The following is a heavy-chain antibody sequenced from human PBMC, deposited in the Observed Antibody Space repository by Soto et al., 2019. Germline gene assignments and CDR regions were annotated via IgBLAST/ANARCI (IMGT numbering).Heavy chain of an antibody. V-gene: IGHV4-59*01. CDR1: GGSISSYY. CDR3: ARSRPRGYYYAMDV. Sequence: PSETLSLTCTVSGGSISSYYWSWIRQPPGKGLEWIGYIYYSGSTNYNPSLKSRITISLDTPKSQFSLRLSSVTAADTAVYYCARSRPRGYYYAMDVWGQGTSVTVSS. J-gene: IGHJ6*02. CDR2: IYYSGST. D-gene: IGHD2-15*01.